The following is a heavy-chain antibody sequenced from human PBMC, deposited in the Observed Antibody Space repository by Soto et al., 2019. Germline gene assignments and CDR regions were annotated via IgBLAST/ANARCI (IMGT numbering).Heavy chain of an antibody. J-gene: IGHJ5*02. Sequence: SETLSLTCAVYGGSFSGYYWSWIRQPPGKGLEWIGEINHSGSTNYNPSLKSRVTISVDTSKNQFSLKLSSVTAADTAVYYCARAHFTMVRGVTFDPWGQGTLVS. CDR1: GGSFSGYY. CDR2: INHSGST. D-gene: IGHD3-10*01. V-gene: IGHV4-34*01. CDR3: ARAHFTMVRGVTFDP.